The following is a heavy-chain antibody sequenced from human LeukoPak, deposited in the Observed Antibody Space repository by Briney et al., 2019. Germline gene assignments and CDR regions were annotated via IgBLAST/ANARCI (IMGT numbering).Heavy chain of an antibody. J-gene: IGHJ5*02. CDR3: ARESRSWGERGYSYGFSARFDP. V-gene: IGHV4-59*11. CDR2: IYGSGST. D-gene: IGHD5-18*01. Sequence: SETLSLTCTVSGDSLSSHYWSWIRQPPGKGLEWIGYIYGSGSTHHDPSLRSRVTISVDTSKNQFSLKLSSVTAADTAVYYCARESRSWGERGYSYGFSARFDPWGQGTLVTVSS. CDR1: GDSLSSHY.